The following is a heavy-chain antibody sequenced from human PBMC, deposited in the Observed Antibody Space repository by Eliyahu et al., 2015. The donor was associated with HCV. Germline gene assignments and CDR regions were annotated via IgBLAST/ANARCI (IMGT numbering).Heavy chain of an antibody. CDR3: ARDGGGGYQLLGVFDC. J-gene: IGHJ4*02. CDR2: DSGSGGST. V-gene: IGHV3-23*01. Sequence: EVQLLESGGGLVQPGGSLXLSCAASGFTFSXYEMAWVRQAPGKGLEGVSGDSGSGGSTYYADSVKGRFTMSRDNSKNTLYLQMNSLRAEDTAVYYCARDGGGGYQLLGVFDCWGQGTLVTVSS. CDR1: GFTFSXYE. D-gene: IGHD2-2*01.